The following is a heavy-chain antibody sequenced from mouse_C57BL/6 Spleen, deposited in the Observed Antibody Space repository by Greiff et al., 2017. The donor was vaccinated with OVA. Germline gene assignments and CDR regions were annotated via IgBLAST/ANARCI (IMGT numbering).Heavy chain of an antibody. CDR1: GFTFSDYG. CDR2: ISSGSSTI. J-gene: IGHJ2*01. D-gene: IGHD1-1*01. V-gene: IGHV5-17*01. Sequence: EVMLVESGGGLVKPGGSLKLSCAASGFTFSDYGMHWVRQAPEKGLEWVAYISSGSSTIYYADTVKGRFTISRDNAKNTLFLQMTSLRSENTAMYYCARSYGSSYDYWGQGTTLTVSS. CDR3: ARSYGSSYDY.